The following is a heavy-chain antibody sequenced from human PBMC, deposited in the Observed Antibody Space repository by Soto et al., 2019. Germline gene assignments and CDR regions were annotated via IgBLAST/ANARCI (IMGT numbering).Heavy chain of an antibody. CDR3: ARASPSDYYGQDSHYYYYYGMDV. D-gene: IGHD3-10*01. Sequence: GTSVKVSCEACGDSFTSYAMHCVRQAPGQRLEWMGWINAGNGNTKYSQKFQGRVTITRDTSASTAYMELSSLRSEDTAVYYCARASPSDYYGQDSHYYYYYGMDVWGQGTTVTVSS. V-gene: IGHV1-3*01. CDR1: GDSFTSYA. CDR2: INAGNGNT. J-gene: IGHJ6*02.